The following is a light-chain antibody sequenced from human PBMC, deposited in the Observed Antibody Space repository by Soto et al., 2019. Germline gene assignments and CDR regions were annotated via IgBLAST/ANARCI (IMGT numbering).Light chain of an antibody. CDR3: QQRSNWPPIT. J-gene: IGKJ5*01. Sequence: EIVLTQSPGTLSLSPGERGTLSFRASQSVDTRYFAWYQQNPGQAPRLLIYDASNRATGIPARFSGSGSGTDFTLTISSLEPEDFAVYYCQQRSNWPPITFGQGTRLEI. CDR1: QSVDTRY. V-gene: IGKV3-11*01. CDR2: DAS.